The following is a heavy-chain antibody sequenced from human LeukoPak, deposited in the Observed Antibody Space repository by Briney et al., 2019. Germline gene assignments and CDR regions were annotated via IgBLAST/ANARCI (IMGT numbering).Heavy chain of an antibody. CDR1: GFIFSDHW. CDR2: INNDGSST. Sequence: GGSLRLSCAASGFIFSDHWMHWVRQAPGKGLVWLSRINNDGSSTIYADSVKGRFTISRDNSKNTLYLQLNSLRAEDTAVYYCGKSDCSSTRCLTVADWGQGTLVTVSS. V-gene: IGHV3-74*01. J-gene: IGHJ4*02. D-gene: IGHD2-2*01. CDR3: GKSDCSSTRCLTVAD.